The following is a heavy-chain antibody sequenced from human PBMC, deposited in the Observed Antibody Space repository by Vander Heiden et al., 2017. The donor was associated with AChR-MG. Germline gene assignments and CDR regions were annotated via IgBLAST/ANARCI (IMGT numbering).Heavy chain of an antibody. D-gene: IGHD1-26*01. V-gene: IGHV3-74*01. CDR3: ARDGWEWDQRTGLDV. J-gene: IGHJ6*01. Sequence: EVQLVGSGGGLVQPGGARRLSWAASGFSITTYWKHWVRQAPGKGLVWVSRINSDGRRTSYADSVIDRVTISRDNAKNTVYLQMNSLRVDDTAMYYCARDGWEWDQRTGLDVWCQGTTGTVSS. CDR2: INSDGRRT. CDR1: GFSITTYW.